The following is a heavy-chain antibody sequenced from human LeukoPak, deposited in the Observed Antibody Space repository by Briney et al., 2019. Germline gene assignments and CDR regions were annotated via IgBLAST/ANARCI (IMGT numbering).Heavy chain of an antibody. J-gene: IGHJ4*02. D-gene: IGHD6-13*01. CDR1: GFTFSSYA. CDR3: AGDFIHTQRAAAATRGYYFDY. Sequence: QAGGSLRLSCAASGFTFSSYAMSWVRQAPGKGLEWVSAISDSGSSTYYADSVKGRFTISRDNSKNTLYLQMNSLRAEDTAVYYCAGDFIHTQRAAAATRGYYFDYWGQGTLVTVSS. V-gene: IGHV3-23*01. CDR2: ISDSGSST.